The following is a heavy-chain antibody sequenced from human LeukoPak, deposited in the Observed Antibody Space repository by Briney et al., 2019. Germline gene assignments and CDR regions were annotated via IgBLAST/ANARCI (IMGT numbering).Heavy chain of an antibody. D-gene: IGHD3-22*01. Sequence: GGSLRLSCAASGFTFSGSDMHWVRQASGKGLEWVGRIRSKADSYATANAASVKGRFTISRDDSKNTAYLQMNSLKTEDTAVYYCTRLGTVIVALDYWGQGTLVTVSS. J-gene: IGHJ4*02. V-gene: IGHV3-73*01. CDR2: IRSKADSYAT. CDR1: GFTFSGSD. CDR3: TRLGTVIVALDY.